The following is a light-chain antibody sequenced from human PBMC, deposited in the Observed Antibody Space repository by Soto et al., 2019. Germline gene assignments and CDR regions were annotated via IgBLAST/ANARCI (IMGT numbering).Light chain of an antibody. Sequence: QSVLTQPPSVSAAPGQKVTISCSGSSSNIGNNYVSWYQHLPGTAPKLLLYENNKRPSGTPDRFSGSKSGTSSTLAIAELQTGDEAAYYCGTWDNSLSGWVFGGGTKLTVL. J-gene: IGLJ3*02. CDR3: GTWDNSLSGWV. CDR1: SSNIGNNY. CDR2: ENN. V-gene: IGLV1-51*02.